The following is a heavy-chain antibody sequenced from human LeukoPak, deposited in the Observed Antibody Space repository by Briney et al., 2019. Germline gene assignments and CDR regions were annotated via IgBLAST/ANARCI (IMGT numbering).Heavy chain of an antibody. D-gene: IGHD3-22*01. CDR1: GGSISSGSYY. V-gene: IGHV4-61*02. CDR3: ARGGSGYYYY. Sequence: PSQTLSLTCTVSGGSISSGSYYWSWIRQPAGKGLEWIGRIYTSGSTNYNPSLKSRVTISVDTSKNQFSLKLSSVTAADTAVYHCARGGSGYYYYWGQGTLVTVSS. CDR2: IYTSGST. J-gene: IGHJ4*02.